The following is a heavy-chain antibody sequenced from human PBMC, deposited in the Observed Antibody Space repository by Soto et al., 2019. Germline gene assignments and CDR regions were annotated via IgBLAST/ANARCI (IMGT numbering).Heavy chain of an antibody. D-gene: IGHD3-9*01. CDR1: GYTFTSYA. CDR3: ARHPTGSSFAEYFDWFPEPL. J-gene: IGHJ4*02. V-gene: IGHV1-3*01. CDR2: INAGNGNT. Sequence: ASVKVSCKASGYTFTSYAIDWVSQAPGQRLEWMGWINAGNGNTKYSQKFQGRVTITRDTSASTAYMELNSVTAADTAVYYCARHPTGSSFAEYFDWFPEPLWGQGILVTVSS.